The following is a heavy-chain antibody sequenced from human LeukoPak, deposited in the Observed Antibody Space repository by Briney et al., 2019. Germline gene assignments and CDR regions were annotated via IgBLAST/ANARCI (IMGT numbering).Heavy chain of an antibody. J-gene: IGHJ4*02. CDR2: LSGSGESR. CDR1: GFTFSDYY. Sequence: LPGGSLRLSCAASGFTFSDYYMSWIRQAPGKGLEWVSVLSGSGESRYYADSVKGRFTISRDNSKNTVYLQMNSLRTEDTAVYYCAKNRGGIAAAIEHWGQGTLVTVSS. V-gene: IGHV3-23*01. CDR3: AKNRGGIAAAIEH. D-gene: IGHD6-13*01.